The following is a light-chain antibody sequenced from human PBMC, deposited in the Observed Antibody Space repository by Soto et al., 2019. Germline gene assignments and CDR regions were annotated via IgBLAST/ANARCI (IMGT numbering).Light chain of an antibody. J-gene: IGLJ2*01. CDR1: SSDIGAYNY. Sequence: QSALTQPASVSGSPGQSITISCTGTSSDIGAYNYVSWYQQHPGKAPKLMISGVTNRPSGVSNRFSGSKSGNTASLTISGLQAEDEADYYCSSYTTSSTLGFGGGTQLTVL. V-gene: IGLV2-14*01. CDR3: SSYTTSSTLG. CDR2: GVT.